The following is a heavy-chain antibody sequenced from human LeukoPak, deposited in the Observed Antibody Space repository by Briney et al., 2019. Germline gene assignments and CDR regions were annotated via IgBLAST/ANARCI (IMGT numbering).Heavy chain of an antibody. CDR1: GGSISSGSYY. Sequence: ASETLSLTCTVSGGSISSGSYYWSWIRQPPGKGLEWIGYIYYSGSTNYNPSLKSRVTISVDTSKNQFSLKLSSVTAADTAMYYCARVAGSSGYLWYFDQWGQGTLVTVSS. CDR2: IYYSGST. J-gene: IGHJ4*02. V-gene: IGHV4-61*01. D-gene: IGHD3-22*01. CDR3: ARVAGSSGYLWYFDQ.